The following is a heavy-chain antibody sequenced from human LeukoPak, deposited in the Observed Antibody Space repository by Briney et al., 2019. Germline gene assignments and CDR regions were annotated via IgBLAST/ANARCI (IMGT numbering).Heavy chain of an antibody. D-gene: IGHD5-12*01. CDR1: GGSFSGYY. CDR2: INHSGST. V-gene: IGHV4-34*01. Sequence: SETLSLTCAVYGGSFSGYYWSWIRQPPGKGLEWIGEINHSGSTNYNPSLKSRVTMSVDTSKNQFSLKLSSVTAADTAVYYCARDSSLGGYSGYVFVYWGQGTLVTVSS. J-gene: IGHJ4*02. CDR3: ARDSSLGGYSGYVFVY.